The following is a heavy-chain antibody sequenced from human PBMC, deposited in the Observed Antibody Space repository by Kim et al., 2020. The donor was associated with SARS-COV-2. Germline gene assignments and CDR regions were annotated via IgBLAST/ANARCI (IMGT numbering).Heavy chain of an antibody. CDR2: IYYSGST. D-gene: IGHD5-12*01. CDR1: GGSISSSSYY. Sequence: SETLSLTCTVSGGSISSSSYYWGWIRQPPGKGLEWIGSIYYSGSTYYNPSLKSRVTISVDTSKNQFSLKLSSVTAADTAVYYCARWGYSGYDYWGQGTLVTVSS. CDR3: ARWGYSGYDY. J-gene: IGHJ4*02. V-gene: IGHV4-39*01.